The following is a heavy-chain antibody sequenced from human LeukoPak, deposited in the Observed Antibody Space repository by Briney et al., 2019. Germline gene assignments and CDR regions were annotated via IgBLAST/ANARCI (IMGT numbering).Heavy chain of an antibody. D-gene: IGHD2-2*01. V-gene: IGHV3-7*01. CDR1: GFTFSRFW. CDR3: ARQGILVPAATNWFDP. Sequence: GGSLRLSCVASGFTFSRFWMRWVRQAPGTGLEWLAKISQDGSEKYYVGSAEGRFTISRDNAKNSLYLQMNSLRADDAAVYYCARQGILVPAATNWFDPRGQGTLVIVSS. CDR2: ISQDGSEK. J-gene: IGHJ5*02.